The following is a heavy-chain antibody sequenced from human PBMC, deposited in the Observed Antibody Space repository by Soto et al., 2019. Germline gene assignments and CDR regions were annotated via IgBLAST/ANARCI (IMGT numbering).Heavy chain of an antibody. CDR3: ARSGTYGPFDY. J-gene: IGHJ4*02. Sequence: QVQLVESGGAVVQPGRSLRLSCAGSGFTFRAYDFHWVRQAPGRGLEWLAVISHDGSNQYYTDSVKGRFTISRDNSKNMVYLQMNSLRVEDTTLYYRARSGTYGPFDYWGQGALVTVSS. CDR2: ISHDGSNQ. CDR1: GFTFRAYD. D-gene: IGHD3-10*01. V-gene: IGHV3-30-3*01.